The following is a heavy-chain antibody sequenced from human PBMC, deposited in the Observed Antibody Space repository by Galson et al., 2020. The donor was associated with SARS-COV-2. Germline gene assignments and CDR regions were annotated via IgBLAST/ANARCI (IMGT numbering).Heavy chain of an antibody. D-gene: IGHD3-3*01. CDR2: IYYSGST. V-gene: IGHV4-39*01. J-gene: IGHJ4*02. Sequence: ETSETLSLTCTVSGDSISSSTYYWGWIRQPPGKGLEWLGSIYYSGSTHYHPSLKSRVTISIDTSKNQFSLKLTSVTAADTAVYYCARPLLATWSGYYYYWGQGILVTVSS. CDR3: ARPLLATWSGYYYY. CDR1: GDSISSSTYY.